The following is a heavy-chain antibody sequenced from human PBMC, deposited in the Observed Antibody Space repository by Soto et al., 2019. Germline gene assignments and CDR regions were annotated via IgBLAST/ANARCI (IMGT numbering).Heavy chain of an antibody. V-gene: IGHV4-34*01. CDR3: ARGSYYYDNSGYFH. J-gene: IGHJ2*01. Sequence: SETLSLTCAVQGGSFSGFFWTWSRQSPGKGLEWIGEINHSGRTNHNPSLKNRVTISVDTSKKQFSLKLSSVTAADTAVYYCARGSYYYDNSGYFHWGRGTPVTVSS. CDR1: GGSFSGFF. D-gene: IGHD3-22*01. CDR2: INHSGRT.